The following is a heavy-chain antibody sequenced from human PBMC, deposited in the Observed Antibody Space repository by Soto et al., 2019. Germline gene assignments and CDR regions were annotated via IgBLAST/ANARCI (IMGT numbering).Heavy chain of an antibody. CDR1: GGSISSNY. CDR3: ARYRREAVAGYTLDN. D-gene: IGHD6-13*01. CDR2: VYNSGST. V-gene: IGHV4-59*01. J-gene: IGHJ4*02. Sequence: PSETLSLTCTVSGGSISSNYWTWIRQPPGKGLEWIGYVYNSGSTNYNPSLKSRVTISEDASKSQFSLKVNSMTAADTAVYYCARYRREAVAGYTLDNWGQGILVTISS.